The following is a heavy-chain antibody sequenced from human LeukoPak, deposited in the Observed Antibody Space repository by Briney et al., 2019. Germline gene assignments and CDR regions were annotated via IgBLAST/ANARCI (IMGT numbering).Heavy chain of an antibody. CDR3: ARGPDYDILTGYPTPDAFDI. J-gene: IGHJ3*02. CDR1: GGSFSGYY. D-gene: IGHD3-9*01. Sequence: PSETLSLTCAVYGGSFSGYYWSWIRQPPGKGLEWIGEINHSGSTNFNPSLKSRVTISVDTSKNQFSLKLSSVTAADTAVYYCARGPDYDILTGYPTPDAFDIWGQGTMVTVSS. CDR2: INHSGST. V-gene: IGHV4-34*01.